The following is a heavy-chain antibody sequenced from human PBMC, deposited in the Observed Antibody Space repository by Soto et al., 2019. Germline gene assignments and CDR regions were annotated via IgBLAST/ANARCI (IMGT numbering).Heavy chain of an antibody. CDR3: ARNYDSTAGGAFDI. V-gene: IGHV3-53*01. J-gene: IGHJ3*02. CDR1: GFTVSSNY. D-gene: IGHD3-22*01. Sequence: EVQLVESGGGLIQPGGSLRLSCAASGFTVSSNYMSWVRQAPGKGLEWVSVIYSGGSTYYADSVKGRFTISRDNSKNTLYPQKNSLRAEDTAVYYCARNYDSTAGGAFDIWGQGTMVTVSS. CDR2: IYSGGST.